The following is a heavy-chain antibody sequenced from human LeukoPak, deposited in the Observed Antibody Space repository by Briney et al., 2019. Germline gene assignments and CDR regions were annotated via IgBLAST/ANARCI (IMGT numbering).Heavy chain of an antibody. V-gene: IGHV3-13*01. CDR3: ARAVLPHDAFDI. Sequence: GGSLRLSCAASGFTFSSYDMPWVRQAPGKGLEWVSAIGTAGDTYYPGSVKGRFTISRENAKNSLCLQMNSLRAGDTAVYYCARAVLPHDAFDIWGQGTMVTVSS. J-gene: IGHJ3*02. CDR1: GFTFSSYD. CDR2: IGTAGDT.